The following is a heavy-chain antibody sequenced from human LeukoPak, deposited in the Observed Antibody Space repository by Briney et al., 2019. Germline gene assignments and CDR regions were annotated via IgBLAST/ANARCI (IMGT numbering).Heavy chain of an antibody. Sequence: PGGSLRLSCAASGFTVSSNYMSWVRQAPGKGLEWVSVIYSGGSTYYADSVKGRFTISRDNAKNSLYLQMNSLRAEDTALYYCAREYSSGWTGGFDPWGQGTLVTVSS. CDR1: GFTVSSNY. J-gene: IGHJ5*02. CDR2: IYSGGST. D-gene: IGHD6-19*01. V-gene: IGHV3-53*01. CDR3: AREYSSGWTGGFDP.